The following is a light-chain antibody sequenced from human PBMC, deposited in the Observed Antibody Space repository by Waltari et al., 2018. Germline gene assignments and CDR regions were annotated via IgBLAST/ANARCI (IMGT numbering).Light chain of an antibody. CDR1: QSLLHSSGYTF. V-gene: IGKV2-28*01. CDR2: LVS. CDR3: MQARQTPWT. J-gene: IGKJ1*01. Sequence: DIVMTQSPLSLPVSPGEPASISCRSSQSLLHSSGYTFLDWDLQKPGRSPQLLIYLVSNRASGVPDRFSGSGSGTDFTLKISRVEAEDVGVYYCMQARQTPWTFGQGTKVEIK.